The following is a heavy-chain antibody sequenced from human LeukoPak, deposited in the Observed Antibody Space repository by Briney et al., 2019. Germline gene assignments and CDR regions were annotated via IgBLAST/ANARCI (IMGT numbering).Heavy chain of an antibody. CDR2: IYHSGST. CDR3: ARFITDAFDI. CDR1: GGSISSGGYY. J-gene: IGHJ3*02. V-gene: IGHV4-30-2*01. Sequence: PSETLSLTCTVSGGSISSGGYYWSWIRQPPGKGLEWIGYIYHSGSTYYNPSLKSRVTISVDRSKNQFSLKLSSVTAADTAVYYCARFITDAFDIWGQGTMVTVSS. D-gene: IGHD3-22*01.